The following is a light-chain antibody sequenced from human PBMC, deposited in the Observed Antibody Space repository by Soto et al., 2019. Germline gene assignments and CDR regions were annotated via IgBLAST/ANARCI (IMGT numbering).Light chain of an antibody. J-gene: IGLJ1*01. CDR1: SSDVGAYNS. V-gene: IGLV2-14*01. CDR3: GSYTTSDTLV. Sequence: QSALTQPASVSGSPGVSITLSCTGTSSDVGAYNSVSWYQQHPGKAPKLLIHEVSNRPSGVSSRVSGSKSGNTASLTISGLQADDQADYYCGSYTTSDTLVFGSGTKLTVL. CDR2: EVS.